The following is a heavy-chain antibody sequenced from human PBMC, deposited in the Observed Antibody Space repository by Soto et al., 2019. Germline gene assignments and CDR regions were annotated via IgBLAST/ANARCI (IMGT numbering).Heavy chain of an antibody. CDR1: GFTFSNAW. CDR3: TTAPYYGSGSYDY. CDR2: IKSKTDGGTT. V-gene: IGHV3-15*01. Sequence: GESLKISCAASGFTFSNAWMSWVRQAPGKGLEWVGRIKSKTDGGTTDYAAPVKGRFTISRDDSKNTLYLQMNSLKTEDTAVYYCTTAPYYGSGSYDYWGQGTLVTVSS. J-gene: IGHJ4*02. D-gene: IGHD3-10*01.